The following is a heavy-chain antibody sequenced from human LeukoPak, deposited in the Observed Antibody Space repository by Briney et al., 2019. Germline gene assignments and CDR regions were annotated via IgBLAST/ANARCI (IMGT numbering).Heavy chain of an antibody. CDR2: IYSGGST. J-gene: IGHJ3*02. V-gene: IGHV3-53*01. CDR1: GFTVSSNY. Sequence: GGSLGLSXAASGFTVSSNYMSWVRQAPGKGLEWVSVIYSGGSTYYADSVKGRFTISRDNSKNTLYLQMNSLRAEDTAVYYCARKTTVTKGGAFDIWGQGTMVTVSS. D-gene: IGHD4-17*01. CDR3: ARKTTVTKGGAFDI.